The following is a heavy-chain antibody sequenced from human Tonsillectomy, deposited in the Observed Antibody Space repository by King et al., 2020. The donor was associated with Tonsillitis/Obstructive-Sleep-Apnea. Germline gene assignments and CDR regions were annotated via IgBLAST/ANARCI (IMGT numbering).Heavy chain of an antibody. D-gene: IGHD6-19*01. CDR2: ISPNDSKT. J-gene: IGHJ4*02. Sequence: VQLVQSGAEVKKPGESLKISCKCSGYNFATYWIAWVRQMPGKGLEWMGIISPNDSKTRYSPSFQGQVIISADKSNRTAYLQWSSLRASDTAMYYLARRMGSGWSFDFWGQGTLVTVSS. CDR3: ARRMGSGWSFDF. CDR1: GYNFATYW. V-gene: IGHV5-51*01.